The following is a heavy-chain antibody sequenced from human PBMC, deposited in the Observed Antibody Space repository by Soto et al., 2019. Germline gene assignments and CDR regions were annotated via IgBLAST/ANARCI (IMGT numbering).Heavy chain of an antibody. J-gene: IGHJ6*03. D-gene: IGHD6-19*01. CDR1: GYSFTNYG. V-gene: IGHV1-18*01. Sequence: QDQLLQSGAEVKKPGASVTVSCKASGYSFTNYGITWVRQAPGQGLEWMGWISAFNGNTHYAQKLQGRVTMTTDASTSTAYMELRSRRSDDTDVYYCARDRGVAPPVAGNTHYYYYMDVWGKGTTVTVSS. CDR3: ARDRGVAPPVAGNTHYYYYMDV. CDR2: ISAFNGNT.